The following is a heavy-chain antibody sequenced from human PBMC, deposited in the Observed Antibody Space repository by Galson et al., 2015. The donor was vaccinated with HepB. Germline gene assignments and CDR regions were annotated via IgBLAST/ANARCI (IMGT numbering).Heavy chain of an antibody. D-gene: IGHD3-22*01. J-gene: IGHJ4*02. CDR3: AKARYDGGFYVFDY. CDR2: ISSGGST. CDR1: GFSVSGNY. V-gene: IGHV3-53*01. Sequence: SLRLSCAASGFSVSGNYMNWVRQAPGKGLEWVSVISSGGSTSYADSVKGRFTISRDNSKHTLFLQMNTLRAADTAVYYCAKARYDGGFYVFDYWGQGTLVTVSS.